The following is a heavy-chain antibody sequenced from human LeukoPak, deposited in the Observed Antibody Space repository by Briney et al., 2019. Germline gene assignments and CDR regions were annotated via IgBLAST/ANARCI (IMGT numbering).Heavy chain of an antibody. CDR3: ARGAYSYYDFWSGYYNPPAGHDY. CDR2: INTDGSST. V-gene: IGHV3-74*01. CDR1: GFTFSSYW. J-gene: IGHJ4*02. Sequence: GGSLRLSCAASGFTFSSYWMHWVRQAPGKGLVWVSRINTDGSSTSYADSVKGRFTISRDNAKNTLYLQMNSLRAEDTAVYYCARGAYSYYDFWSGYYNPPAGHDYWGQGTLVTVSS. D-gene: IGHD3-3*01.